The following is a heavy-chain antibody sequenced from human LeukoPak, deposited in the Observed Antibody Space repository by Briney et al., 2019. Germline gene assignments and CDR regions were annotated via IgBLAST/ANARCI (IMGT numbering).Heavy chain of an antibody. J-gene: IGHJ5*02. D-gene: IGHD3-16*01. CDR3: ARGGQWFDP. CDR2: VYTSATT. Sequence: SETLSLTCSVSGDSISSFFRTWIRQPAGKGLEWIGRVYTSATTNYNPSLKSRVTMSVDTSKNEVSLSLASVTAADTAVYYCARGGQWFDPWGPGTLVIVSS. V-gene: IGHV4-4*07. CDR1: GDSISSFF.